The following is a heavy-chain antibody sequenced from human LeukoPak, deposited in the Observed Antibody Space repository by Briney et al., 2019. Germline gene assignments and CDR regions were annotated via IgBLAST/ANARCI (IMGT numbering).Heavy chain of an antibody. Sequence: KASETLSLTCTVSGGSISSSSYYWGWIRQPPGKGLEWIGSIYYSGSTYYNPSLKSRVTISVDTSKNQFSLKLSSVTAADTAVYYCARYVGIVVVVAATVGDAFDIWGQGTMVTVSS. J-gene: IGHJ3*02. CDR2: IYYSGST. V-gene: IGHV4-39*07. CDR3: ARYVGIVVVVAATVGDAFDI. D-gene: IGHD2-15*01. CDR1: GGSISSSSYY.